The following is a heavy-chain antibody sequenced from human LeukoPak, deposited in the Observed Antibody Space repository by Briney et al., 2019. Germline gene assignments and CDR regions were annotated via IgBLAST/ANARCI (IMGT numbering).Heavy chain of an antibody. D-gene: IGHD2-2*01. V-gene: IGHV3-48*03. J-gene: IGHJ3*02. CDR3: ARDTCSSTSCYWAHRDAFDI. CDR1: GFTFSSYE. CDR2: ISSSGSTI. Sequence: GGSLGLSCAASGFTFSSYEMNWVRQAPGKGLEWVSYISSSGSTIYYADSVKGRFTISRDNAKNSLYLQMNSLRAEDTAVYYCARDTCSSTSCYWAHRDAFDIWGQGTMVTVSS.